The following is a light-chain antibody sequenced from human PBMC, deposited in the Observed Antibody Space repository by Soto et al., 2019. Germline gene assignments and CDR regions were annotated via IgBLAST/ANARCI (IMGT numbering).Light chain of an antibody. J-gene: IGLJ1*01. Sequence: QSVLTQPASVSGSPGQSITISCTGTSSDVGNYNYVSWYQQHPGKAPKLMIYEASNRSSGVSNRFSGTKSGNTASLTISGLQGEDEADYYCSSYTTTNSYVFGTGTKLTVL. CDR3: SSYTTTNSYV. CDR2: EAS. V-gene: IGLV2-14*01. CDR1: SSDVGNYNY.